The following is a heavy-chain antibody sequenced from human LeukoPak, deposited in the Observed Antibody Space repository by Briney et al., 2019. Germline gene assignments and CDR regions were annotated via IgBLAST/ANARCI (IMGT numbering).Heavy chain of an antibody. V-gene: IGHV1-24*01. CDR3: ARSGIAARPYYMDV. D-gene: IGHD6-6*01. J-gene: IGHJ6*03. CDR1: GYTLTELS. Sequence: ASVKVSCKVSGYTLTELSMHWVGQAPGKGLEWMGGFDPEDGETIYAQKLQGRVTMTTDTSTSTAYMELRSLRSDDTAVYYCARSGIAARPYYMDVWGKGTTVTVSS. CDR2: FDPEDGET.